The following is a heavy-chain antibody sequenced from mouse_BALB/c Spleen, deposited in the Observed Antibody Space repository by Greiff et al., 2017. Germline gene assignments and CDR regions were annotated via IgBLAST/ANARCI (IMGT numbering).Heavy chain of an antibody. V-gene: IGHV5-17*02. CDR1: GFTFSSFG. Sequence: EVMLVESGGGLVQPGGSRKLSCAASGFTFSSFGMHWVRQAPEKGLEWVAYISSGSSTIYYADTVKGRFTISRDNPKNTLFLQMTSLRSEDTAMYYCARVGYYGSSYRAMDYWGQGTSVTVSS. D-gene: IGHD1-1*01. CDR2: ISSGSSTI. CDR3: ARVGYYGSSYRAMDY. J-gene: IGHJ4*01.